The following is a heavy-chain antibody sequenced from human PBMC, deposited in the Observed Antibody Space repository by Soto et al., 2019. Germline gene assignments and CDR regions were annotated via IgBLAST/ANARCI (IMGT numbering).Heavy chain of an antibody. CDR2: IYYSGST. J-gene: IGHJ6*02. Sequence: SETLSLTCTVSGGSISSGGYYWSWIRQHPGKGLEWIGYIYYSGSTYYNPSLKSRVTISVDTSKNQFSLKLSSVTAADTAVHYCARLLEYSSSFEPRGGMDVWGQGTTVTSP. CDR1: GGSISSGGYY. CDR3: ARLLEYSSSFEPRGGMDV. D-gene: IGHD6-6*01. V-gene: IGHV4-31*03.